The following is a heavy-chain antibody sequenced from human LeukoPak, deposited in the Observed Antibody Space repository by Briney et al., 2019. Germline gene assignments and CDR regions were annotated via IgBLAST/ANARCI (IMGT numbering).Heavy chain of an antibody. J-gene: IGHJ4*02. CDR3: ARVGTYYYDSSDYYNDY. CDR1: GGSISSGGYY. CDR2: IYHSGST. Sequence: SETLSLTCTVSGGSISSGGYYWSWNRQPPGKGLEWIGYIYHSGSTYYNPSLKSRVTISVDRSKNEFSLKLSYVTAADTAVYYCARVGTYYYDSSDYYNDYWGQGTLGTVSS. V-gene: IGHV4-30-2*01. D-gene: IGHD3-22*01.